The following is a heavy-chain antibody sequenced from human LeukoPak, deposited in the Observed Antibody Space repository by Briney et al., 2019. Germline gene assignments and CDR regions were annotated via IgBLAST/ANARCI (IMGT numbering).Heavy chain of an antibody. CDR1: GLTFSDSW. J-gene: IGHJ6*02. CDR2: MNQDGSEK. D-gene: IGHD3-16*01. Sequence: GGSLRLSCAASGLTFSDSWMSWVRQAPGKGLEWVANMNQDGSEKDYVDSVKGRFTVSRDNARNSLYLQMGSLRAEDTAVYYCATYTHWVAGDVWGQGTTVTVSS. V-gene: IGHV3-7*01. CDR3: ATYTHWVAGDV.